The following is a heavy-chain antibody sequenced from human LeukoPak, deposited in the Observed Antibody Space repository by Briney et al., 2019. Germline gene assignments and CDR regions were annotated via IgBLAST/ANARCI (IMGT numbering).Heavy chain of an antibody. CDR3: SRVDIAVAGFDC. CDR1: GFTVSSDY. D-gene: IGHD6-19*01. CDR2: IYTGGSI. Sequence: GGSLRLSCAASGFTVSSDYMSWVRQAPGKGLEWVSIIYTGGSIKYADSVKGRFTISRDNSKNTLYLQMNSLRVEDTAVYYCSRVDIAVAGFDCWGQGTLVTVSS. J-gene: IGHJ4*02. V-gene: IGHV3-66*01.